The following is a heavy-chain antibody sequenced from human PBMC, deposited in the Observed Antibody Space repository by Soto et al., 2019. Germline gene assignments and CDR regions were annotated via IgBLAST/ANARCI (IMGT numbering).Heavy chain of an antibody. CDR3: VGSTAMPPLDH. CDR2: ISYDGSNK. J-gene: IGHJ4*02. Sequence: QVQLVESGGGVVQPGRSLRLSCAASGFTFSSYAMHWVRQAPGKGLEWVAVISYDGSNKYYADSVKGRFTISRDNSKNTLYLQMNSLRAEDTALYYCVGSTAMPPLDHWGRGSLVTVSS. V-gene: IGHV3-30-3*01. D-gene: IGHD5-18*01. CDR1: GFTFSSYA.